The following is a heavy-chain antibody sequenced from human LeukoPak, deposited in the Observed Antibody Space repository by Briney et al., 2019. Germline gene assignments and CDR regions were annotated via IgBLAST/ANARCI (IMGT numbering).Heavy chain of an antibody. CDR1: GTSFPGYW. Sequence: GESLKISCKGLGTSFPGYWYGGVPKIPGKGLGWMGIIYPGAFDTSSRPSFQGQVTISADKSISTAYLQWSSLKASDTAMYYCARRGLVHFDYWGQGTLVTVSS. V-gene: IGHV5-51*01. CDR3: ARRGLVHFDY. D-gene: IGHD6-19*01. J-gene: IGHJ4*02. CDR2: IYPGAFDT.